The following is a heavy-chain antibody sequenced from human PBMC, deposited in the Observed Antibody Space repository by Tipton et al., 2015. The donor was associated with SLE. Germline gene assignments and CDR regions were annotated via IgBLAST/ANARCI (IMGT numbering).Heavy chain of an antibody. Sequence: LRLSCTVSGGSISSSSYYWGWIRQPPGKGLEWIGSIYYSGSTYYNPSLKSRVTISVDTSKNQFSLKLSSVTAADTAVYYCARPSGIAALWHYGMDVWGQGTTVTVSS. CDR2: IYYSGST. CDR1: GGSISSSSYY. V-gene: IGHV4-39*01. D-gene: IGHD6-6*01. J-gene: IGHJ6*02. CDR3: ARPSGIAALWHYGMDV.